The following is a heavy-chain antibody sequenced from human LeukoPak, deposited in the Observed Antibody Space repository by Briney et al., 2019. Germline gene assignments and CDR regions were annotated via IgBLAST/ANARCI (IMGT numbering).Heavy chain of an antibody. Sequence: SETLSLTCAVYGGSFSGYYWSWIRQPPGKGLEWIGYFYYSGSTSYNPSPKSRVTISVATSKKQLSLKLSSVTAAETAVYYCSKGGIRSGAFDISGQGTRVTVSS. J-gene: IGHJ3*02. CDR2: FYYSGST. D-gene: IGHD6-13*01. CDR1: GGSFSGYY. V-gene: IGHV4-59*01. CDR3: SKGGIRSGAFDI.